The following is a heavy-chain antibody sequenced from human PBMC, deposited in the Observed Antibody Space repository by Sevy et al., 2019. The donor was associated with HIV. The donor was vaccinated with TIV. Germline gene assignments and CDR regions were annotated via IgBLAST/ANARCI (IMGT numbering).Heavy chain of an antibody. CDR3: AREDFGSSWLYYYMDV. V-gene: IGHV4-4*07. D-gene: IGHD6-13*01. CDR2: VYASSST. Sequence: SETLSLTCTVSGGSISGYYWSWIRQSAGKGLEWIGRVYASSSTNYNPSLRSRVTISVDTSSNQFSLNLHSVTAADTAVYYSAREDFGSSWLYYYMDVWGKGTPVTVSS. CDR1: GGSISGYY. J-gene: IGHJ6*03.